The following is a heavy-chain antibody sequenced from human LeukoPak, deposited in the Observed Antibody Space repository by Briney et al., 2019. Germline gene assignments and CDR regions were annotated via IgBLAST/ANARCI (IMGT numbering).Heavy chain of an antibody. CDR1: GGSVSSGTYY. V-gene: IGHV4-61*01. J-gene: IGHJ4*02. CDR3: AGAPNTAYFDF. Sequence: SETLSLTCTVSGGSVSSGTYYWTWIRQSPGKGLEWIGYIYYTGSTEYNPSLKSRVSISVDPYKDQFSLELSAVSAADTAMYYCAGAPNTAYFDFWGQGTQATVSS. CDR2: IYYTGST.